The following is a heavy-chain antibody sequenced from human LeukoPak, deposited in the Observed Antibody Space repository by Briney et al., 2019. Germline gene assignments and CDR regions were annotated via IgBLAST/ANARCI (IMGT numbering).Heavy chain of an antibody. CDR1: GFTVSSNY. V-gene: IGHV3-66*02. CDR3: ARDSPDTAMDGWYYYGMDV. Sequence: PGGSLRLSCAASGFTVSSNYMSWVRQAPGKGLEWVSVIYSGGSTYYADSVKGRFTTSRDNSKNTLYLQMNSLRAEDTAVYYCARDSPDTAMDGWYYYGMDVWGQGTTVTVSS. CDR2: IYSGGST. D-gene: IGHD5-18*01. J-gene: IGHJ6*02.